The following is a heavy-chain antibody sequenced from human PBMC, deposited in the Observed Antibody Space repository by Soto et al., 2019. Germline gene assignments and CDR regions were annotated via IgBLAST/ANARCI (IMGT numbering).Heavy chain of an antibody. D-gene: IGHD2-2*01. Sequence: SETLSLTCTVSGDSISSSRYYWGWVRQPPGKGLEWIGSIYYRGSTYYSPSLKSRVTISVDTSKNQFSLKLSSVTAADTAVYSCARHLHPTTAYCPSTSCYHFDYWGQGTLVTVSS. CDR3: ARHLHPTTAYCPSTSCYHFDY. J-gene: IGHJ4*02. CDR1: GDSISSSRYY. V-gene: IGHV4-39*01. CDR2: IYYRGST.